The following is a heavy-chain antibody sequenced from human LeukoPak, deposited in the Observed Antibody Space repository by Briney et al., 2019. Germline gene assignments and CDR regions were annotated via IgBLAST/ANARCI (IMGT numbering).Heavy chain of an antibody. CDR2: ISCQGANT. J-gene: IGHJ4*02. V-gene: IGHV3-23*01. CDR1: VFILTNYA. CDR3: PKAVVIVQTAPPFDY. Sequence: GVCLRLSCGFSVFILTNYAIMGVRDARGKGRECGSAISCQGANTFCADAARDRFPISRDNSKNQLYMQMNSLRAEDTSVYYCPKAVVIVQTAPPFDYWGQGPLVTVSS. D-gene: IGHD2/OR15-2a*01.